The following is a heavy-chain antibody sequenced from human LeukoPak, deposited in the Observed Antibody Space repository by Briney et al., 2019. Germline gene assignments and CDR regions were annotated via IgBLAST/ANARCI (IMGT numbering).Heavy chain of an antibody. J-gene: IGHJ4*02. Sequence: PGRSLRLSCAASGFPFSSYAMHWVRQAPGEGLDWVAVISYDGSNKYYADSVKGRFTISRDNSKNTLYLQMNSLRAEDTAVYYCARDLVAAAAPDYWGQGTLVTVSS. CDR3: ARDLVAAAAPDY. CDR2: ISYDGSNK. CDR1: GFPFSSYA. V-gene: IGHV3-30-3*01. D-gene: IGHD6-13*01.